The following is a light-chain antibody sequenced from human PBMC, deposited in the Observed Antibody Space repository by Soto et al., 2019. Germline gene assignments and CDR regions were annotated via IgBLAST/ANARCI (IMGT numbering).Light chain of an antibody. Sequence: DIQMAQSSFSLSASIRDSVTITCRASQNIRSYLNWYQQKPGRAPKILIYAASSLQSGVPSRFSGGGSGTDFTLTITSLQPEDFATYYCQQSYGTPITFGQGTRLEIK. CDR2: AAS. CDR1: QNIRSY. V-gene: IGKV1-39*01. J-gene: IGKJ5*01. CDR3: QQSYGTPIT.